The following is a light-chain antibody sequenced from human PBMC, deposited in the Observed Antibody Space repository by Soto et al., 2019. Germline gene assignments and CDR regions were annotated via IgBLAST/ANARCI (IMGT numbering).Light chain of an antibody. Sequence: QSALTQPASVSESPGQSITISCTGTNNDVGNYKFVSWFQHHLGKAPKLIIYEGTKRPSGVSNRFSGSQSGNTASLTISGLQAEDEADYYCYSYAGTSTWVFGGGTKVTVL. J-gene: IGLJ3*02. CDR1: NNDVGNYKF. CDR2: EGT. CDR3: YSYAGTSTWV. V-gene: IGLV2-23*01.